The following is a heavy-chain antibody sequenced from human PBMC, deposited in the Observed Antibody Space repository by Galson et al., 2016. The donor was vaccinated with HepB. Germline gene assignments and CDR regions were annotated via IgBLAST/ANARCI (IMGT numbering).Heavy chain of an antibody. CDR2: INPNSGGT. D-gene: IGHD6-19*01. V-gene: IGHV1-2*04. J-gene: IGHJ6*02. CDR3: ARDRAVVAGVAAGAYGMDV. Sequence: SVKVSCKASGYTFTGYYIHWVRQAPGQGLEWMGWINPNSGGTKYTQKFQGWVTMTRDKSISTVDMELSRRRSDDMAVYYCARDRAVVAGVAAGAYGMDVWGQGTTVTVSS. CDR1: GYTFTGYY.